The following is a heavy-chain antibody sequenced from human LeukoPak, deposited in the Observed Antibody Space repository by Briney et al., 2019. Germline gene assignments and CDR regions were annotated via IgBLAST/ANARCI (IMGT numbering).Heavy chain of an antibody. CDR1: GGAISGYY. Sequence: SETLSLTCTVSGGAISGYYWSWIRQPPGKGLEWIGYIFYSGTTNYNPSLKSRVTISVDTSNKRFSLMLSSLPAADTAVYYWARTKQNDQAACYIWGQGAKGTLSS. D-gene: IGHD1/OR15-1a*01. CDR3: ARTKQNDQAACYI. J-gene: IGHJ3*02. V-gene: IGHV4-59*01. CDR2: IFYSGTT.